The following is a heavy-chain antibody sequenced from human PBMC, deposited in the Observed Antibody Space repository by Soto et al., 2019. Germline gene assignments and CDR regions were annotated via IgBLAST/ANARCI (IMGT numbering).Heavy chain of an antibody. D-gene: IGHD3-10*01. CDR2: IYYSGST. V-gene: IGHV4-39*01. CDR1: GGSISSSSYY. Sequence: SETLSLTCTVSGGSISSSSYYWGWIRQPPGKGLEWIGSIYYSGSTYYNPSLKSRVTISADTSKNQFSLNLSSVTATDTAVYYCAAGSGSYTYWGQGTLVTVSS. J-gene: IGHJ4*02. CDR3: AAGSGSYTY.